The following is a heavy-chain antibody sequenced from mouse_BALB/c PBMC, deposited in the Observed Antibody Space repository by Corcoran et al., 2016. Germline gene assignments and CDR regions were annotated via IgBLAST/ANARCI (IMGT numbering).Heavy chain of an antibody. V-gene: IGHV8-12*01. Sequence: QVTLKESGPGILQPSQTLSLTCSFSGFSLSTSGMGASWIRQPSGKGLEWLAHIYWDDDKRYNPSLKSRLKISKDTSSNQVFLKITSVDTADTATYYWARREIAAMDYWGQGTSVTVSS. D-gene: IGHD6-1*01. J-gene: IGHJ4*01. CDR3: ARREIAAMDY. CDR1: GFSLSTSGMG. CDR2: IYWDDDK.